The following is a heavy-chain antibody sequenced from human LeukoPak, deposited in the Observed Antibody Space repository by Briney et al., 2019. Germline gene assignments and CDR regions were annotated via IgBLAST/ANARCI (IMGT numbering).Heavy chain of an antibody. V-gene: IGHV4-30-2*01. CDR2: IFHTGST. D-gene: IGHD3-10*01. Sequence: SETLSLTCVVYGDSISSGAYSWSWIRQPPGKGQEWIGYIFHTGSTFYNPSLKSRVTISVDNSKNQFSLRLNSVTAADTAVYYCARELWFANAPGSWLDPWGQGTLVTVSS. CDR1: GDSISSGAYS. CDR3: ARELWFANAPGSWLDP. J-gene: IGHJ5*02.